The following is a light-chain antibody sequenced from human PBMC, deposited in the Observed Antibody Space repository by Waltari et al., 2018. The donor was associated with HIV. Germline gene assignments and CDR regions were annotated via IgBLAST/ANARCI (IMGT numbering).Light chain of an antibody. Sequence: SYLLTQPPSVSVAPGQTATHTSRGNRVRSKPVHWYQQKSGQAPVLVVYDDSDRPSGIPERFSGSNSGNTATLTISRVEDGDEADYYCQVCVDNSVIFAGGTRLTVL. CDR2: DDS. CDR3: QVCVDNSVI. CDR1: RVRSKP. J-gene: IGLJ2*01. V-gene: IGLV3-21*02.